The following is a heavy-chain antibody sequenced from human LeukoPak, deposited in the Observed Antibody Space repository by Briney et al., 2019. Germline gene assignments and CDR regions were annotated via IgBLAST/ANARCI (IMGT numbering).Heavy chain of an antibody. CDR3: ARDGGSTLWFGELLRAFDY. J-gene: IGHJ4*02. Sequence: PGGSLRLSCAASGFTFSSYSMNWVRQAPGKGLEWVSSISSSSSYIYYADSVKGQFTISRDNAKNSLYLQMNSLRAEDTAVYYCARDGGSTLWFGELLRAFDYWGQGTLVTVSS. CDR2: ISSSSSYI. CDR1: GFTFSSYS. V-gene: IGHV3-21*01. D-gene: IGHD3-10*01.